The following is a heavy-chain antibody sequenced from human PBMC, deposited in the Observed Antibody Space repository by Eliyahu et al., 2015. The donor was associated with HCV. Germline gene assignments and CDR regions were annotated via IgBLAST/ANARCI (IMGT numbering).Heavy chain of an antibody. CDR1: GVXFIXAW. D-gene: IGHD4-23*01. Sequence: EVQLVESGGGLVXPGESLRLSCTASGVXFIXAWMTWVRQAXGKGLEWVGLIKSKASGGTTDYAAPMKGRFTISRDDSRNTVYLQMDSLDTEDTAVYYCTKVFTVANPVFDYWGQGTLVSVSS. CDR2: IKSKASGGTT. J-gene: IGHJ4*02. V-gene: IGHV3-15*05. CDR3: TKVFTVANPVFDY.